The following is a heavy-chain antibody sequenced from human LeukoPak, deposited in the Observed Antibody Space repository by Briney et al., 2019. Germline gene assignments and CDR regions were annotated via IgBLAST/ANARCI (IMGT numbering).Heavy chain of an antibody. D-gene: IGHD2-2*01. Sequence: SVKVSCKASGGTFSSYAISWVRQAPGQGLEWMGGIIPIFGTANYAQKFQGRVTITAVESTSTAYMELSSLRSEDTAVYYCARAKVPAAMAELDYWGQGTLVTVSS. CDR3: ARAKVPAAMAELDY. J-gene: IGHJ4*02. V-gene: IGHV1-69*13. CDR2: IIPIFGTA. CDR1: GGTFSSYA.